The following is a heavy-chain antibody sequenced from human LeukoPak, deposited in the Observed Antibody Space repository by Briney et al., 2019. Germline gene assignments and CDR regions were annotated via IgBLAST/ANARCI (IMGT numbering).Heavy chain of an antibody. V-gene: IGHV3-23*01. CDR3: AKGGLTDYGDLEWLAGYMDV. J-gene: IGHJ6*03. CDR1: GFTFSSYG. Sequence: HTGGTLRLSCAASGFTFSSYGMSWVRQAPGKGLEWVSAISGSGGSTYYADSVKGRFTISRDNSKNTLYLQMNSLRAEDTAVYYCAKGGLTDYGDLEWLAGYMDVWGKGTTVTISS. D-gene: IGHD4-17*01. CDR2: ISGSGGST.